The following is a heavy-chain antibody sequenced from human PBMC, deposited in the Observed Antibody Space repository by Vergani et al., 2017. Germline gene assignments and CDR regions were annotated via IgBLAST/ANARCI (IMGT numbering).Heavy chain of an antibody. CDR2: VSFDGSNE. CDR3: ARDLAYCHEGSCAL. V-gene: IGHV3-30*02. D-gene: IGHD2-15*01. CDR1: VFTFNRYG. J-gene: IGHJ4*02. Sequence: QVQLVQSGGGVVQPGGSLRLSCVASVFTFNRYGMQWVRQAPGKGLECVAYVSFDGSNEYYADSVKGRFIVSRDNSNDALYLQMNSLRTDDTAVYYCARDLAYCHEGSCALWGQGSVVTVSS.